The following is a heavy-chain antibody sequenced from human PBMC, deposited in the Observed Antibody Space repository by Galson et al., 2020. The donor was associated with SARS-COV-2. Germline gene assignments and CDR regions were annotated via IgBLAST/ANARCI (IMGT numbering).Heavy chain of an antibody. J-gene: IGHJ6*02. V-gene: IGHV4-61*02. CDR3: ASGAGPIWTVAIPDYFYAMDG. Sequence: SETLSLTCTVSGGSIISGNYYWSWIRQPAGKGLEWIGRILSSGSTAYNPSLRSRVTISLDTSKNQFSLKLFSVTATDTAVYYCASGAGPIWTVAIPDYFYAMDGWGQGTTVTVSS. D-gene: IGHD4-17*01. CDR1: GGSIISGNYY. CDR2: ILSSGST.